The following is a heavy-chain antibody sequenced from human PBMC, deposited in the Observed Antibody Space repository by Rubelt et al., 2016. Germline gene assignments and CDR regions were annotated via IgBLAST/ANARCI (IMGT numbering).Heavy chain of an antibody. CDR2: INHSGST. CDR1: GGSFSIYY. CDR3: ASSRVSDLFRAFDI. V-gene: IGHV4-34*01. Sequence: QVQLQQWGAGLLKPSETLSLTCAVYGGSFSIYYWSWIRQPPGKGLEWIGEINHSGSTNYNPSLKSRVTISVDTPKNQFSRRLSSVPAADTAVYYCASSRVSDLFRAFDIWGQGTMVTVSS. D-gene: IGHD2-21*01. J-gene: IGHJ3*02.